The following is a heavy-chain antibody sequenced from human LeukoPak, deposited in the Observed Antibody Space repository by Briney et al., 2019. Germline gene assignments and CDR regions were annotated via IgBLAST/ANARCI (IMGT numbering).Heavy chain of an antibody. CDR3: AKDKGDGEYVDY. D-gene: IGHD5-24*01. J-gene: IGHJ4*02. Sequence: GGSLRLSCAASGFSFDDYAMLWVRQGPGKGLEWVSLISGDGGSTYYGDSVKGRFTISRDNSKNSLYLEMNSRRIEDTGLYYCAKDKGDGEYVDYWGQGTLVTVSS. CDR1: GFSFDDYA. CDR2: ISGDGGST. V-gene: IGHV3-43*02.